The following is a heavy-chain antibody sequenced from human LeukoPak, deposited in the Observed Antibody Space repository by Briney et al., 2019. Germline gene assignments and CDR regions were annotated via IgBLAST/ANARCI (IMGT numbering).Heavy chain of an antibody. CDR3: ATGSNIVSTIYYYYMDV. V-gene: IGHV3-7*01. J-gene: IGHJ6*03. D-gene: IGHD5/OR15-5a*01. CDR1: GFTFSSYW. CDR2: IKEDGSEK. Sequence: GGSLRLSCAASGFTFSSYWMSWVRQAPGKGLEWVAKIKEDGSEKYYVDSVKGRFTISRDNAKNSLYVQMHSLRVEDSAVYYCATGSNIVSTIYYYYMDVWGKGTTVTVSS.